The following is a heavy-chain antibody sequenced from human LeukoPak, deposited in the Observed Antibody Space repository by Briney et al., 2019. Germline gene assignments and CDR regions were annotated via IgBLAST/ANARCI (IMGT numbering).Heavy chain of an antibody. D-gene: IGHD6-13*01. Sequence: PGGSLRLSCAASGSTFSSYAMSWVRQAPGKGLEWVSAISGSGGSTYYADSVKGRFTISRDNSKNTLYLQMSSLRAEDTAVYYCAKDRVVAAAGTFDYWGQGTLVTVSS. CDR2: ISGSGGST. J-gene: IGHJ4*02. CDR3: AKDRVVAAAGTFDY. CDR1: GSTFSSYA. V-gene: IGHV3-23*01.